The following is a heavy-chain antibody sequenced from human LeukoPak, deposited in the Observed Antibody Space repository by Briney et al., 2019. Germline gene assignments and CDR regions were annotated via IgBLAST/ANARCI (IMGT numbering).Heavy chain of an antibody. CDR1: GFTFSSYS. CDR3: AKSLTMIVVRDDAFDI. CDR2: ISYDGSNK. J-gene: IGHJ3*02. V-gene: IGHV3-30*18. D-gene: IGHD3-22*01. Sequence: GGSLRLSCAASGFTFSSYSMNWVRQAPGKGLEWVAVISYDGSNKYYADSVKGRFTISRDNSKNTLYLQMNSLRAEDTAVYYCAKSLTMIVVRDDAFDIWGQGTMVTVSS.